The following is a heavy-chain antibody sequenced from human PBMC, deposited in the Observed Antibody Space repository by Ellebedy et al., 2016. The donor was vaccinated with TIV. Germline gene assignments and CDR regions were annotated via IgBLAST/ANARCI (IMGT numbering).Heavy chain of an antibody. J-gene: IGHJ4*02. CDR2: INTDGSST. Sequence: PGGSLRLSCAASGFTFSTYWMHWVRQAPGKGLMWVSRINTDGSSTGYADSVKGRFTISRDNAKNTLYLQMNGLRAEDTAIYYCAKTVGGTNIILDYWGLGTQVIVSS. D-gene: IGHD4-23*01. CDR3: AKTVGGTNIILDY. CDR1: GFTFSTYW. V-gene: IGHV3-74*01.